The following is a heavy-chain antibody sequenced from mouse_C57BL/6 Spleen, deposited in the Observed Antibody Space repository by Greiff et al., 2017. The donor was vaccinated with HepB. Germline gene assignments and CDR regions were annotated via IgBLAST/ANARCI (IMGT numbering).Heavy chain of an antibody. CDR3: ARVNWGDWYFDV. CDR1: GYAFSSSW. CDR2: IYPGDGDT. Sequence: VQLQQSGPELVKPGASVKISCKASGYAFSSSWMNWVKQRPGKGLEWIGRIYPGDGDTNYNGKFKGKATLTADKSSSTAYMQLSSLTSEDSAVYVCARVNWGDWYFDVWGTGTTVTVAS. J-gene: IGHJ1*03. V-gene: IGHV1-82*01. D-gene: IGHD4-1*01.